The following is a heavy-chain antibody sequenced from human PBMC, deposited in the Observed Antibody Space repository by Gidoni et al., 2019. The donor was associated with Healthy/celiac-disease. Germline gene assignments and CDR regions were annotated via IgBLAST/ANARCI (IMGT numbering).Heavy chain of an antibody. CDR2: IYYSGST. CDR1: GGSPSSRSYS. J-gene: IGHJ2*01. CDR3: ARRGSGSYSLVYGDWYFDL. D-gene: IGHD1-26*01. Sequence: QLQLQVSGPGLVKPSETLSLTCTLSGGSPSSRSYSWGWIRRPPGEGLEWIGSIYYSGSTYYNPSLKSRVTISVDTSKNQFSLKLSSVTAADTAVYYCARRGSGSYSLVYGDWYFDLWGRGTLVTVSS. V-gene: IGHV4-39*01.